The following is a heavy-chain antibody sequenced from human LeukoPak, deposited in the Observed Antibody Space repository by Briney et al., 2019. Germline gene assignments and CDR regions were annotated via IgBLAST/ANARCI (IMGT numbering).Heavy chain of an antibody. D-gene: IGHD3-22*01. Sequence: ASVKVSCKASGYTFTSYGISWVRQAPGQGLEWMGWISAYNGNTNYAQKLQGRVTMTTGTSTSTAYMELRSLRSDDTAVYYCARDLTVYYDSSGYQLDAFDIWGQGTMVTVSS. CDR1: GYTFTSYG. CDR2: ISAYNGNT. V-gene: IGHV1-18*01. CDR3: ARDLTVYYDSSGYQLDAFDI. J-gene: IGHJ3*02.